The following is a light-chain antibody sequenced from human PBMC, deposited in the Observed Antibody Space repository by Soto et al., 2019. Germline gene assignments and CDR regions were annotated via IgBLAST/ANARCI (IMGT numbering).Light chain of an antibody. Sequence: DIQMTQSPSTLSASVGDRATITCRASQSISSWLAWYQQKPGKAPKLLISKASKLESGVPSRFSGSGSGTDFTLTISGLQPDDLATYYCQQYNPYSPWTFGQGTKVDIK. CDR2: KAS. V-gene: IGKV1-5*03. J-gene: IGKJ1*01. CDR1: QSISSW. CDR3: QQYNPYSPWT.